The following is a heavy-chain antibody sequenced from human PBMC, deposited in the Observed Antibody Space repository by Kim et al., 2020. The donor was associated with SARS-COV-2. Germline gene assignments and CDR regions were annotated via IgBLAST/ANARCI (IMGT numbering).Heavy chain of an antibody. D-gene: IGHD3-3*01. V-gene: IGHV3-21*01. J-gene: IGHJ6*02. CDR2: ISSSSSYI. Sequence: GGSLRLSCAASGFTFSSYSMNWVRQAPGKGLEWVSSISSSSSYIYYADSVKGRFTISRDNAKNSLYLQMNSLRAEDTAVYYCARDGVGYDFWSGYYPEGYYYYGMDVWGQGTTVTVSS. CDR1: GFTFSSYS. CDR3: ARDGVGYDFWSGYYPEGYYYYGMDV.